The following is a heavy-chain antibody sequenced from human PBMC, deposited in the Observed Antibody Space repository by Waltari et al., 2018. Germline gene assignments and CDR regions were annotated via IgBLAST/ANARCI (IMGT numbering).Heavy chain of an antibody. CDR3: ARDRHFSDGGAYYESGL. Sequence: QVQLLQSGSEVKKPGSSVKVSCKASGGTFGSYAVSWVRQATGQGLEWVGGIKPVLGTTSYAHKFQDRVTLIADDSSSTVYMELSSLKSDDTAVYYYARDRHFSDGGAYYESGLWGRGTLVTVSS. CDR2: IKPVLGTT. V-gene: IGHV1-69*13. D-gene: IGHD2-21*01. CDR1: GGTFGSYA. J-gene: IGHJ2*01.